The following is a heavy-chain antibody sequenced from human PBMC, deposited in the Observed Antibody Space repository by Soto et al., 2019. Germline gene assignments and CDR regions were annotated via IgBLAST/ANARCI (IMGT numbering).Heavy chain of an antibody. J-gene: IGHJ4*03. D-gene: IGHD3-3*01. CDR3: SIARVADSSLER. Sequence: GGSLRLSCVGSGFTLSNNPMHRVRHAPGKGLEWVAFISYDSSEIFYADAVRGRFTISRENPENTLFLHRNSPRADDTAVYDCSIARVADSSLERWRRGSLVGVAS. CDR1: GFTLSNNP. CDR2: ISYDSSEI. V-gene: IGHV3-30*01.